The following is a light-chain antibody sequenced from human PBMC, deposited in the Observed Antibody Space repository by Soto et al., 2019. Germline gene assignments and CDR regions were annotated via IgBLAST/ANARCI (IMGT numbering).Light chain of an antibody. V-gene: IGLV2-14*01. CDR3: CSYTSSSTI. Sequence: QSALTQPASVSGSPGQSSTISCTGTSSDVGGYNYVSWYQQHPGKAPKLMIYDVSNRPSGVSNRFSGSKSGNTASLTISGLQAEDEADYYFCSYTSSSTIFGGGTKLTVL. J-gene: IGLJ2*01. CDR2: DVS. CDR1: SSDVGGYNY.